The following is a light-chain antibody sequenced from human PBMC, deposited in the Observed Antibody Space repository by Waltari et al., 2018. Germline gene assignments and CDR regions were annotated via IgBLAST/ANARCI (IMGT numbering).Light chain of an antibody. CDR2: WAS. CDR1: QSLFYSPKNKNY. CDR3: HQYYTTPRT. J-gene: IGKJ2*01. Sequence: DIEMTQSPDSLGVSLGERATTPCQSSQSLFYSPKNKNYLAWYQQKRGQPPRLLISWASTRESGVPDRFSGSGSGTYFTLTISSLQAEDVAVYYCHQYYTTPRTFGQGTKLEIK. V-gene: IGKV4-1*01.